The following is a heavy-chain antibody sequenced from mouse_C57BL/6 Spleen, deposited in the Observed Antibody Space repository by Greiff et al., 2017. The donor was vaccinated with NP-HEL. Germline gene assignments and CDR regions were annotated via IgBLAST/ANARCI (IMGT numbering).Heavy chain of an antibody. V-gene: IGHV5-9-1*02. Sequence: EVHLVESGEGLVKPGGSLKLSCAASGFTFSSYAMSWVRQTPEKRLEWVAYISSGGDYIYYADTVKGRFTISRDNARNTLYLQMSSLKSEDTAMYYCTREGYDGAWFAYWGQGTLVTVSA. CDR1: GFTFSSYA. J-gene: IGHJ3*01. CDR3: TREGYDGAWFAY. CDR2: ISSGGDYI. D-gene: IGHD2-2*01.